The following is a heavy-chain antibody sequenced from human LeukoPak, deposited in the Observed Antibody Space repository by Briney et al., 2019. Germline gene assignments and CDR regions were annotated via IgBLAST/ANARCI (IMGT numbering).Heavy chain of an antibody. CDR3: AKAGGRSPRGFDP. CDR2: TGLESVHT. Sequence: GGSLRLSCAASGFIFSRHAMSWVRQAPGKGLEWVSTTGLESVHTLCADSVKGRFTISRDNSKNTLYLQMNSLRAEDTAVYYCAKAGGRSPRGFDPWGQGTLVTVSS. J-gene: IGHJ5*02. V-gene: IGHV3-23*01. CDR1: GFIFSRHA. D-gene: IGHD3-16*01.